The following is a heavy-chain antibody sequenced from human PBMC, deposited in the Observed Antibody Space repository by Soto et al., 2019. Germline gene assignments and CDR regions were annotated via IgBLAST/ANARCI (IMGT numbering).Heavy chain of an antibody. CDR1: GYTFTHFY. CDR3: ASDEGGYDILNGYYKAHNFDY. D-gene: IGHD3-9*01. Sequence: AAVKVSCKASGYTFTHFYITWVRQAPGQGLEWMGAISPHNFNTNYAQKFRGRVTLTTEKSTNTAYMDLRSLTSGDTAVYYCASDEGGYDILNGYYKAHNFDYWGQGVPVTVSS. V-gene: IGHV1-18*01. J-gene: IGHJ4*02. CDR2: ISPHNFNT.